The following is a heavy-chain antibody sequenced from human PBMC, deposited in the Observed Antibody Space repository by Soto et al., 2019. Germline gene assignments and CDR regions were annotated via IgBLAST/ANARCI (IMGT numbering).Heavy chain of an antibody. J-gene: IGHJ6*02. D-gene: IGHD2-2*03. V-gene: IGHV1-69*12. CDR1: GGTFSSYA. CDR3: ARCIVDILLVPAAIPTYYFFGMDV. CDR2: IIPIFGTA. Sequence: QVQLVQSGAEVKKPGSSVKVSCKASGGTFSSYAISWVRQAPGQGLEWMGGIIPIFGTANYAQKFKGRVTITADESTSTAYMELSSLISEDTAVYYCARCIVDILLVPAAIPTYYFFGMDVWGQGTTVTVSS.